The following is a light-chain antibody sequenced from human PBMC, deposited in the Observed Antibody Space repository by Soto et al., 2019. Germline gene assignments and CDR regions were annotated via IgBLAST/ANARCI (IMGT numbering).Light chain of an antibody. CDR1: QDISNY. V-gene: IGKV1-33*01. Sequence: DIQMTQSPSSLSASVGDRVTITCQASQDISNYLNWYQQKPGKAPKLLIYDASNLETGGPSRFSGSGSGTDFTFTISSLQPEDIATYYCQQYDNLPRKFGQGTKGDIK. CDR2: DAS. CDR3: QQYDNLPRK. J-gene: IGKJ1*01.